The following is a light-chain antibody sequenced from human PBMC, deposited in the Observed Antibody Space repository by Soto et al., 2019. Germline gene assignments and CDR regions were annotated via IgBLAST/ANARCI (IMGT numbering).Light chain of an antibody. Sequence: QSVLTQPASVAGSPGQSITISCTGTSSDVDFYNFVSWYQQHPGQAPKLIIYEVSNRSSGVSSRFSGSKSGHTASLTISGLRAEDEADYYCSSSTLTSYVFGTGTKVTVL. CDR2: EVS. CDR1: SSDVDFYNF. CDR3: SSSTLTSYV. J-gene: IGLJ1*01. V-gene: IGLV2-14*01.